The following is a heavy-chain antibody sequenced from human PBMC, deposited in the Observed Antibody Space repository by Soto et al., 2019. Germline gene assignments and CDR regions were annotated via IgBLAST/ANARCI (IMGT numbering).Heavy chain of an antibody. Sequence: QLQLQESGPGLVKPSETLSLTCTVSGGSIRSSAYYWAWIRQPPGKGLEWIGSIYYSGSTYYNPSLKSRITISVDTSKNQFSLRLSSVTVADTAVYYCARLRPFSMDVWGQGTTVTVSS. J-gene: IGHJ6*02. V-gene: IGHV4-39*01. CDR1: GGSIRSSAYY. CDR3: ARLRPFSMDV. CDR2: IYYSGST.